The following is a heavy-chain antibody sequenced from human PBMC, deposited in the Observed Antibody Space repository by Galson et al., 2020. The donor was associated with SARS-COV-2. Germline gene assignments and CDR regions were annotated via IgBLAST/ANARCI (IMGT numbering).Heavy chain of an antibody. V-gene: IGHV4-61*02. Sequence: SETLSLTCTVSGGSISSGSYSWTWIRQPAGEGLEWIGRIFSSGTTNYNPSLKSRVTMSVDTSKNQFSLNLSSVITADTAVYYCARVLGGGQFDPWGQGTLVTVSS. CDR3: ARVLGGGQFDP. D-gene: IGHD3-16*01. CDR1: GGSISSGSYS. J-gene: IGHJ5*02. CDR2: IFSSGTT.